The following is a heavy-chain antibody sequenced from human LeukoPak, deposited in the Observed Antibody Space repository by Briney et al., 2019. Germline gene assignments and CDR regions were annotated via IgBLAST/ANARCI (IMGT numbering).Heavy chain of an antibody. D-gene: IGHD1-26*01. V-gene: IGHV1-2*02. Sequence: ASVKVSCKASGYTFTDYYMHWVRQAPGQGLEWMGWINPNSGGTNYAQKFQGRVAMTRDTSISTAYMELSRLRSDDTAVYYCARGFGATWGLDPWGQGTLVTVSS. CDR1: GYTFTDYY. CDR3: ARGFGATWGLDP. CDR2: INPNSGGT. J-gene: IGHJ5*02.